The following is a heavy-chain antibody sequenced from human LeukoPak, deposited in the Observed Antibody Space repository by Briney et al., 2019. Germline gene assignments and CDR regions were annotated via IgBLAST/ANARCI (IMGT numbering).Heavy chain of an antibody. CDR3: ARHRRDGYKYPAPHFDY. CDR2: IYTSGST. Sequence: SETLSLTCTVSGGSISSYYWSWIRQPPGKGLEWIGYIYTSGSTNYNPSLKSRVTISVDTSKNQFSLKLSSVTAADTAVYYCARHRRDGYKYPAPHFDYWGQGTLVTDSS. V-gene: IGHV4-4*09. J-gene: IGHJ4*02. D-gene: IGHD5-24*01. CDR1: GGSISSYY.